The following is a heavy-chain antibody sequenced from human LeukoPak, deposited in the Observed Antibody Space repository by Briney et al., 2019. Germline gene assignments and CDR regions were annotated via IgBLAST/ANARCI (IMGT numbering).Heavy chain of an antibody. D-gene: IGHD3-3*02. Sequence: PGGSLRLSCAASGFIVSSNYMTWVRQAPREGLEWVSVIHNDGSTYYTDSVKGRFTISRDNSKNTLYLQMNSLSVEDTAVYYCAALARDYWGQGTLVTVSS. CDR2: IHNDGST. V-gene: IGHV3-53*01. CDR1: GFIVSSNY. CDR3: AALARDY. J-gene: IGHJ4*02.